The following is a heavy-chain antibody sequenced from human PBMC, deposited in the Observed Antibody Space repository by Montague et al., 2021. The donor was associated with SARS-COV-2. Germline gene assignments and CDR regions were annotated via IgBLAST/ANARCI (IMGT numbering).Heavy chain of an antibody. CDR3: ARHDHTDFGNPNWFDP. CDR2: MVYSGRN. D-gene: IGHD5-18*01. J-gene: IGHJ5*02. V-gene: IGHV4-39*01. CDR1: GDSINSDTAF. Sequence: SETLSLTCTVSGDSINSDTAFWGWVRQSPGKGLEWIGCMVYSGRNFYNGALRSRLTISVDTSKNQFSLELRAVTAADTGLYYCARHDHTDFGNPNWFDPWGQGTLVTVSS.